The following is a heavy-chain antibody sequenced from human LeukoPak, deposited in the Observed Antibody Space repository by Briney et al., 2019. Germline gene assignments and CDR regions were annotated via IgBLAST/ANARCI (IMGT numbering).Heavy chain of an antibody. Sequence: ASVKVSCKASGYTFTSYGISWVRQAPGQGLEWMGWISAYNGNTNYAQKLQGRVTMTTDTSTSTAYMELRSLRSDDTAAYYCASLPGGYCSSTSCYYDYYGMDVWGQGTTVTVSS. CDR3: ASLPGGYCSSTSCYYDYYGMDV. D-gene: IGHD2-2*01. V-gene: IGHV1-18*01. CDR1: GYTFTSYG. J-gene: IGHJ6*02. CDR2: ISAYNGNT.